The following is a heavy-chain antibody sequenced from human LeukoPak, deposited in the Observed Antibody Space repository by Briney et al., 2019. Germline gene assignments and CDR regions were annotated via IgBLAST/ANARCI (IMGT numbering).Heavy chain of an antibody. CDR1: GFTFDDYG. CDR2: IKQDGSEK. CDR3: ARRSGITMVRGVIDY. V-gene: IGHV3-7*01. Sequence: GGSLRLSCAASGFTFDDYGMSWVRQAPGKGLEWVANIKQDGSEKYYVDSVKGRFTISRDNAKNSLYLQMNSLRAEDTAVYYCARRSGITMVRGVIDYWGQGTLVTVSS. J-gene: IGHJ4*02. D-gene: IGHD3-10*01.